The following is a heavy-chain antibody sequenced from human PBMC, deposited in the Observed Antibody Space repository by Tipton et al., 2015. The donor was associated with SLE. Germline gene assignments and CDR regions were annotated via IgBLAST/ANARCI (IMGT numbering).Heavy chain of an antibody. CDR3: ARGDYVSGWSRAFGI. D-gene: IGHD6-19*01. CDR2: INHSGST. CDR1: GESLSDHY. J-gene: IGHJ3*02. Sequence: TLSLTCAVYGESLSDHYWNWIRQPPGKGLEWIGEINHSGSTNYNPSLKSRVTISVDTSRNQFSLRLNSVTAADTAVYYCARGDYVSGWSRAFGIWGQRAMVTVPS. V-gene: IGHV4-34*01.